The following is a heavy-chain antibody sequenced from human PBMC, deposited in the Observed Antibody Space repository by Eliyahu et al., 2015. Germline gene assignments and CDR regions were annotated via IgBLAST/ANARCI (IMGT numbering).Heavy chain of an antibody. CDR2: ISPYNGNT. CDR3: AVNRGYSYGYDY. CDR1: GYTFSSYG. V-gene: IGHV1-18*01. D-gene: IGHD5-18*01. Sequence: QVQLVQSGPEVXKPGAXVTVSXXPSGYTFSSYGIGWVRQAPGQGLEWMGWISPYNGNTNXAPRLHGRVTMTTDTSTTTAYMELRSLRSDDTAVYYCAVNRGYSYGYDYWGQGTPVTVSS. J-gene: IGHJ4*02.